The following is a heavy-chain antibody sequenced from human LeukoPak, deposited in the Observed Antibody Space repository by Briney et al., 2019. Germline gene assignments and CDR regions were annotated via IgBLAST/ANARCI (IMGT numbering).Heavy chain of an antibody. D-gene: IGHD2-2*01. V-gene: IGHV3-30*03. CDR1: GFTFSSYG. J-gene: IGHJ3*02. CDR2: ISYDGSNK. CDR3: ASRGYCSSTSCYFAFDI. Sequence: GVSLRLSCAASGFTFSSYGMHWVRQAPGKGLEWVAVISYDGSNKYYADSVKGRFTISRDNSKNTLYLQMNSLRAEDTAVYYCASRGYCSSTSCYFAFDIWGQGTMVTVSS.